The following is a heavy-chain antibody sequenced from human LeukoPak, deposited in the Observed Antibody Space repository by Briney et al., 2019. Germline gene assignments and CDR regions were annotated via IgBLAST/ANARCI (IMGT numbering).Heavy chain of an antibody. CDR1: GFTFSSYS. CDR3: ARLYYDFLSGAFDI. Sequence: GGSLRLSCAASGFTFSSYSMNWVRQAPGKGLEWVSSISSSSSCIYYADSVKGRFTISRDNAKNSLYLQMNSLRAEDTAVYYCARLYYDFLSGAFDIWGQGTMVTVSS. D-gene: IGHD3-3*01. J-gene: IGHJ3*02. CDR2: ISSSSSCI. V-gene: IGHV3-21*01.